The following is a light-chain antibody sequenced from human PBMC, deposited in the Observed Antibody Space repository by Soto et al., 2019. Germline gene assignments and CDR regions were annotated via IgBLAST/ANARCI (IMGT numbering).Light chain of an antibody. V-gene: IGKV3-15*01. J-gene: IGKJ1*01. CDR2: GAS. CDR1: QSVSSN. CDR3: QQYNNWWWT. Sequence: EIVMTQAPATLSVSPGERATLSCRARQSVSSNLAWYQQKPGQAPRLLIYGASTRATGIPARFSGSGSGTEFTLTISSLQSEDFAVYYCQQYNNWWWTFGQGSKLEIK.